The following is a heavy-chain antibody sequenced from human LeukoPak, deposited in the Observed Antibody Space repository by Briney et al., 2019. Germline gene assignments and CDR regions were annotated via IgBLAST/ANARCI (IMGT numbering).Heavy chain of an antibody. CDR1: GGSISSSSYY. CDR3: ARSARDAFDI. Sequence: SETLSLTCTVSGGSISSSSYYWGSIRQPPGKGLEWIGSIYYSGSTYYNPSLKSRVTISVDTSKNQFSLKLSSVTAADTAVYYCARSARDAFDIWGQGTMVTVSS. J-gene: IGHJ3*02. V-gene: IGHV4-39*01. CDR2: IYYSGST.